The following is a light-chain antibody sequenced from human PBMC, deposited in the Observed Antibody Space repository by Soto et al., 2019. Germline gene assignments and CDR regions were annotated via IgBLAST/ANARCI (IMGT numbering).Light chain of an antibody. Sequence: EIVLTQSPGTLSLSPGERVTLSCRASQTVNNNYLAWYQQTPGQAPRLLIYGASNRATGIPGRFGGSGSGTDVTLTISRLEPEDFAMYYCQQYGSSPGTFGGGTKVDIK. J-gene: IGKJ4*01. CDR3: QQYGSSPGT. V-gene: IGKV3-20*01. CDR1: QTVNNNY. CDR2: GAS.